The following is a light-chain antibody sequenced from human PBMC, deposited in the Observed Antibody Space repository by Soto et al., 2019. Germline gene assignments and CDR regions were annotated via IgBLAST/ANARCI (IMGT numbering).Light chain of an antibody. V-gene: IGLV2-14*01. CDR3: NSYTTSSTYV. CDR2: EVS. Sequence: QSALTQPASVSGSPGQSIAISCTGTSSDVGGSTHVSWYQHHPGEAPKLMIYEVSNRPSGVSDRFSGSKSGNTASLTISGLQAEDEADYYFNSYTTSSTYVFGTGTKLTVL. CDR1: SSDVGGSTH. J-gene: IGLJ1*01.